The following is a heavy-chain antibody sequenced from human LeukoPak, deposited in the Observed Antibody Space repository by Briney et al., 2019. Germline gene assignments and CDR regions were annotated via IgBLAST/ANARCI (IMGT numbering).Heavy chain of an antibody. CDR1: GYSFTSYG. V-gene: IGHV1-18*01. CDR3: ARTHSGSSFDFAY. J-gene: IGHJ4*02. D-gene: IGHD6-6*01. CDR2: ISAYNGNT. Sequence: GESLKISCKGSGYSFTSYGFSWVRQAPGQGLEWMGWISAYNGNTDYAQKFQGRVTMTTDTSTTTAYMDLRSLTSDDTAVYYCARTHSGSSFDFAYWGQGTLVTVSS.